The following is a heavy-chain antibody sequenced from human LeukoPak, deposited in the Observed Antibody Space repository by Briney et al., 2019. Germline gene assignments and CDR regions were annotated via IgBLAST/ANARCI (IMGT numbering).Heavy chain of an antibody. J-gene: IGHJ4*02. Sequence: GASVKVSCKASGGTFSSYAISWVRQAPGQGLEWMGRIIPIFGTANYAQKFQGRVTITTDESTSTAYMELSSLRSEDTAAYYCASYGGYGGNYFDYWGQGTLATVSS. CDR3: ASYGGYGGNYFDY. V-gene: IGHV1-69*05. CDR2: IIPIFGTA. D-gene: IGHD4-23*01. CDR1: GGTFSSYA.